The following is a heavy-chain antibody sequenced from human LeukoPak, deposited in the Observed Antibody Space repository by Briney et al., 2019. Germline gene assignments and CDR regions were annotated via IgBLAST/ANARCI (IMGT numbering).Heavy chain of an antibody. J-gene: IGHJ4*02. CDR2: ISSGGST. CDR1: GASISRYF. CDR3: AREGDGDHAALDY. D-gene: IGHD4-17*01. V-gene: IGHV4-59*01. Sequence: SETLSLTCTVSGASISRYFWNWIRQPPGKGLEWIGYISSGGSTNYNPPLKSRVTISIDTSKNQFSLKLSSVTAADTAVYYCAREGDGDHAALDYWGQGTLVSVSS.